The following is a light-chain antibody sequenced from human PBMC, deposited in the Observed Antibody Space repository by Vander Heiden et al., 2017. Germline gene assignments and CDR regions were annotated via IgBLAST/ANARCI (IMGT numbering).Light chain of an antibody. V-gene: IGKV1-5*03. CDR3: QQYSRFST. J-gene: IGKJ1*01. CDR1: ESISSW. CDR2: KAS. Sequence: IQMTQSPSTLSASVRDRVTITCRASESISSWLAWYQQKPGKAPKLLMYKASNLETAVPSRFSGSGSGTEFTLTISSLQPDDFATYYCQQYSRFSTFGPGTKVEIK.